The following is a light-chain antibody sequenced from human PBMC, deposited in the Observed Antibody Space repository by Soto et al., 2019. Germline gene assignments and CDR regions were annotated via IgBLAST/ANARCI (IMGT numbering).Light chain of an antibody. J-gene: IGKJ2*01. CDR1: QSVRSNY. CDR2: GAS. V-gene: IGKV3-20*01. CDR3: HQYGGSPYT. Sequence: EIVLTQSPGTLSLSPGERATLSCRASQSVRSNYLAWYQQKPGQAPRLLIYGASSRATGIPDRFSGTGSGTDFTLTISSLEPEDFAVYYCHQYGGSPYTFGQGTKLEIK.